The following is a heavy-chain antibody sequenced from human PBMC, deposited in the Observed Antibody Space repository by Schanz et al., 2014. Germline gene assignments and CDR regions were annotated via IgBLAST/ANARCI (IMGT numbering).Heavy chain of an antibody. CDR3: ARRYSGRYCFDY. Sequence: QVQLLESGGGVVQPGGSLRLSCVASGFSFSAYGIHWVRQAPGKGLEWVAFIWSDANNKNYADSVKGRFTISRDNSKNTVFLQMNSLRSEDTAVYYCARRYSGRYCFDYWGQGTLVAVSS. CDR2: IWSDANNK. J-gene: IGHJ4*02. V-gene: IGHV3-30*02. CDR1: GFSFSAYG. D-gene: IGHD1-26*01.